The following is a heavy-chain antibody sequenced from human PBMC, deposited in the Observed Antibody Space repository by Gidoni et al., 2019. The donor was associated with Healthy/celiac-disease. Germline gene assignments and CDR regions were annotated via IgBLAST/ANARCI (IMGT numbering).Heavy chain of an antibody. Sequence: QVQLQESGPGLVKPSEPLSLTCTVSGGSVSSGSSSWSWIRQPPGKGLEWIGYIYYSGSTNYNPSLKSRVTISVDTSKNQFSLKLSSVTAADTAVYYCASGTEGPYYYDSSGYTFDYWGQGTLVTVSS. CDR2: IYYSGST. V-gene: IGHV4-61*01. J-gene: IGHJ4*02. D-gene: IGHD3-22*01. CDR1: GGSVSSGSSS. CDR3: ASGTEGPYYYDSSGYTFDY.